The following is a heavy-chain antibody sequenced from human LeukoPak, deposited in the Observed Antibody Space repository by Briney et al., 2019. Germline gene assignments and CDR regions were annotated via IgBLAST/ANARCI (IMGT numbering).Heavy chain of an antibody. J-gene: IGHJ6*02. CDR1: GFTFSSYA. CDR3: AREYTHCSGGSCYYYGMDV. Sequence: GGSLRLSCAASGFTFSSYAMNWVRQAPGKGLKWVSSISSSSSYIYYADSVKGRFTISRDNAKNSLYLQMNSLRAEDTAVYYCAREYTHCSGGSCYYYGMDVWGQGTTVTVSS. CDR2: ISSSSSYI. V-gene: IGHV3-21*01. D-gene: IGHD2-15*01.